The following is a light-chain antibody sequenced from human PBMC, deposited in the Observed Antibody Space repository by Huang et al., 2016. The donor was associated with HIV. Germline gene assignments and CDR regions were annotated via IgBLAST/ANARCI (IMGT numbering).Light chain of an antibody. CDR1: QSISNY. V-gene: IGKV1-39*01. CDR3: QQSYSPRT. J-gene: IGKJ3*01. CDR2: AAS. Sequence: DIQMTQSPSSLSASVGDRVTITFRARQSISNYLNWYQQKPGKAPKLLIDAASSLQSGVPSRFSGSGSGTDFTLTISSLQPEDSAAYYCQQSYSPRTFGPGTKVDIK.